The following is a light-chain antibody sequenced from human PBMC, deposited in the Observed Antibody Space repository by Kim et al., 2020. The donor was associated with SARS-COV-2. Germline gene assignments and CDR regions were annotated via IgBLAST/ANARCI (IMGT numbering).Light chain of an antibody. J-gene: IGKJ5*01. CDR1: ESVDRAK. CDR2: GAS. CDR3: QRFGGAPPIT. V-gene: IGKV3-20*01. Sequence: PGETAPSSRRARESVDRAKLAWYQQKPGQAPRLLLFGASSRAPGAPDRFSGSGCGTDFTLTIRGLGPEDFAVYYCQRFGGAPPITFGQGTRLEI.